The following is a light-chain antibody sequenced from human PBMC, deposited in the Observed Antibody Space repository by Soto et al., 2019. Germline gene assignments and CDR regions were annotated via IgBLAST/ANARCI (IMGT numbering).Light chain of an antibody. CDR2: NNN. V-gene: IGLV1-44*01. CDR1: SSNIGSNT. J-gene: IGLJ1*01. CDR3: AAWDDSLIGYV. Sequence: QSVLTQPPSTSGTPGQRVTISCSGSSSNIGSNTVSWCQQLPGTAPKPLIYNNNQRPSGVPDRFSGSKSGTSASLAISGLQSEDEADYYCAAWDDSLIGYVFGTGTKLTVL.